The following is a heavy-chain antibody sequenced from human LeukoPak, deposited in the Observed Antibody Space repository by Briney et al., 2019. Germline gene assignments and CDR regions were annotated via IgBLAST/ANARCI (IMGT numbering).Heavy chain of an antibody. V-gene: IGHV1-69*05. CDR1: GGTFSSYA. CDR3: ARGPQRWLQLTY. Sequence: SVKVSCKASGGTFSSYAISWVRQALGQGLEWMGGIIPIFGTANYAQKFQGRVTITTDESTSTAYMELSSLRSEDTAVYYCARGPQRWLQLTYWGQGTLVTVSS. J-gene: IGHJ4*02. D-gene: IGHD5-24*01. CDR2: IIPIFGTA.